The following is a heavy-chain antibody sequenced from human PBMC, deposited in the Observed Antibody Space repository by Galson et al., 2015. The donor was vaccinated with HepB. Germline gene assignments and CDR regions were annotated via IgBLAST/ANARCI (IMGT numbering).Heavy chain of an antibody. D-gene: IGHD3-9*01. Sequence: SLRLSCAASGFTFSSYGMHWVRQAPGKGLEWVAVIWYDGSNKYYADSVKGRFTISRDNSKNTLYLQMNSLRAEDTAVYYCARDLRTGPYFDYWGQGTLVTVSS. CDR3: ARDLRTGPYFDY. CDR1: GFTFSSYG. V-gene: IGHV3-33*01. J-gene: IGHJ4*02. CDR2: IWYDGSNK.